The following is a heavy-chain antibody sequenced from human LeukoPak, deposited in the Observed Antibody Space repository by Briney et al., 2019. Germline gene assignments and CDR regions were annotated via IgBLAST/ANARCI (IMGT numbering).Heavy chain of an antibody. Sequence: ASVTVSCMASGYTFTGYYMHWVRQAPGQGLEWMGWINPNSGGTNYAQKFQGRVTMTRDTSISTDYMELSRLRSDDTAVYYCNIAVAGPYYFDYWGQGTLVTVSS. CDR2: INPNSGGT. J-gene: IGHJ4*02. CDR1: GYTFTGYY. D-gene: IGHD6-19*01. CDR3: NIAVAGPYYFDY. V-gene: IGHV1-2*02.